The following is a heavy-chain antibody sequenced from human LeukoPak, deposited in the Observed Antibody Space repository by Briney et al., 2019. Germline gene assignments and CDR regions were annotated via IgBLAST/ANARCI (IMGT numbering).Heavy chain of an antibody. CDR2: IYHSGST. CDR3: ARESGGSYFRPVAFDI. CDR1: GGSISSSNW. J-gene: IGHJ3*02. Sequence: SETLSLTCAVSGGSISSSNWWSWVRQPPGKGLEWIGEIYHSGSTNYNPSLKSRVTISVDKSKNQFSLKLSSVTAADTAVYYCARESGGSYFRPVAFDIWGQGTMVTVSS. V-gene: IGHV4-4*02. D-gene: IGHD1-26*01.